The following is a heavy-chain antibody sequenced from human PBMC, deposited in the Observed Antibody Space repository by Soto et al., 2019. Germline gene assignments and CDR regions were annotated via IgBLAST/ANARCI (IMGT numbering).Heavy chain of an antibody. Sequence: QVQLQESGPGLVKPSQTLSLTCTVSGGSISSGGYYWSWIRQHPGRGLEWIGYIYYSGSTYYNPSLQSRVNISIDPSKNQFPLKLSSGTAADKAGYYCAREGYSGYDSYWGQGTLVNVSS. D-gene: IGHD5-12*01. CDR2: IYYSGST. CDR1: GGSISSGGYY. CDR3: AREGYSGYDSY. J-gene: IGHJ4*02. V-gene: IGHV4-31*03.